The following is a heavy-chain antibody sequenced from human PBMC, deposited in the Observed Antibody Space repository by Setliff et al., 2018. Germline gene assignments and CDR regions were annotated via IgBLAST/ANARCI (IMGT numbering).Heavy chain of an antibody. V-gene: IGHV2-5*02. CDR1: GFSLSTDGVS. D-gene: IGHD3-10*01. CDR2: IYWDDDK. CDR3: ARSPTLYYGPGSYYTAFDI. Sequence: GSGPTLVNPTQTLTLTCTFSGFSLSTDGVSVGWIRQPPGKALEWLALIYWDDDKRYSPSLKTRLTISKDTSKNQVVLTMTNMDPVDTATYYCARSPTLYYGPGSYYTAFDIWGQGTMVTVSS. J-gene: IGHJ3*02.